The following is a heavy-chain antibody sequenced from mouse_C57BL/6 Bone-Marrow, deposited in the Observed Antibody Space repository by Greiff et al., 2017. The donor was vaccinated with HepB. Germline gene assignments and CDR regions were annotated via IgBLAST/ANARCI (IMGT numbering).Heavy chain of an antibody. V-gene: IGHV5-15*04. CDR2: ISNLAYSI. CDR1: GFTFSDYG. J-gene: IGHJ1*03. Sequence: EVKLVESGGGLVQPGGSLKLSCAASGFTFSDYGMAWVRQAPRKGPEWVAFISNLAYSIYYADTVTGRFTISRENAKNTLYLEMSSLRSEDTAMYYCARKGDYYGSSYWYFDVWGTGTKVTVSS. D-gene: IGHD1-1*01. CDR3: ARKGDYYGSSYWYFDV.